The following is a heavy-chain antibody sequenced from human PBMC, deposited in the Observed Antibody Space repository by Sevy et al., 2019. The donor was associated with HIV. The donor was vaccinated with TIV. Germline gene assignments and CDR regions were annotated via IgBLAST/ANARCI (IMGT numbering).Heavy chain of an antibody. V-gene: IGHV3-11*01. CDR3: ARSLVGATPPNWYFDL. CDR2: TSISGSTI. D-gene: IGHD1-26*01. CDR1: GFTFSDHY. Sequence: GGSLRLSCAASGFTFSDHYMSWIRQAPGKGLEWVSYTSISGSTIYYADSVKGRFTISRDNAKNSLFLQMNSLRAEDTAVYYCARSLVGATPPNWYFDLWGRGTLVTVSS. J-gene: IGHJ2*01.